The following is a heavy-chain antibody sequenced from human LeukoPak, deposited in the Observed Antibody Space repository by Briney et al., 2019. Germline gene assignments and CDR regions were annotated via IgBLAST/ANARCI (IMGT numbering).Heavy chain of an antibody. J-gene: IGHJ1*01. CDR1: GYTFTGYY. D-gene: IGHD6-19*01. V-gene: IGHV1-2*06. Sequence: ASVKVSCKASGYTFTGYYMHWVRQAPGQGLEWMGRINPNSGGTNYAQKFQGRVTMTRDTSISTAYMELSRLRSDDTAVYYCARDLDSSGLEYFQHWRQGTLVTVSS. CDR3: ARDLDSSGLEYFQH. CDR2: INPNSGGT.